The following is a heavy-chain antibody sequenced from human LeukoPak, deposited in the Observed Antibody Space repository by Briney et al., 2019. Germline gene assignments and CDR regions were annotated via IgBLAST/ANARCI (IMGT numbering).Heavy chain of an antibody. V-gene: IGHV3-33*08. CDR1: GFTFSNAW. J-gene: IGHJ4*02. D-gene: IGHD3/OR15-3a*01. CDR3: ARDFEQVFDY. CDR2: IWYDGSNK. Sequence: GGSLRLSCAASGFTFSNAWMSWVRQAPGKGLEWVAVIWYDGSNKYYADSVKGRFTISRDNSKNTLYLQMNSLRAEDTAVYYCARDFEQVFDYWGQGTLVTVSS.